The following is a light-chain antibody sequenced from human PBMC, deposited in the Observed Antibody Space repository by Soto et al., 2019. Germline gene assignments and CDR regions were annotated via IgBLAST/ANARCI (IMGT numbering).Light chain of an antibody. CDR2: GAS. CDR3: QQYRSSPYT. J-gene: IGKJ2*01. V-gene: IGKV3-20*01. CDR1: QSVSSSY. Sequence: VWTPSPGTLSLSPGERATLSCRASQSVSSSYLAWYQQNPGQAPRLLIYGASSWATGIPDRFSGSGSGKDFTLTISRLEPEDFAVYYCQQYRSSPYTFGQGTKLEIK.